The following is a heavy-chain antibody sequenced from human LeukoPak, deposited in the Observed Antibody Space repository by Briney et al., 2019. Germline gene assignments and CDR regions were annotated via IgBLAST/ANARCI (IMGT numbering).Heavy chain of an antibody. V-gene: IGHV3-7*01. CDR3: ARIMNSSPDY. D-gene: IGHD6-13*01. CDR2: IKEDGSEK. CDR1: GFTFSDFW. Sequence: PGGSLRLSCAASGFTFSDFWMRWVRQAPGKGLEWVANIKEDGSEKYYVDSVNGRFTISSDNANNSVYLQMNNLRADDTAVYYCARIMNSSPDYWGQGTLVTDCS. J-gene: IGHJ4*02.